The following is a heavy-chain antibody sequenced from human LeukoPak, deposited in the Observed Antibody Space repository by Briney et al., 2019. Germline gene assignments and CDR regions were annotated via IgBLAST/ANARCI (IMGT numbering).Heavy chain of an antibody. CDR1: GGSINNYY. Sequence: PSETLSLTCTVSGGSINNYYWSWIRQPPGKGLEWIGYIYYIGSTNYNPSLKSRVTISVDTSKNQFSLKLSSVTAADTAVYYCARVVTYYYDSSGYSYFDNWGQGTLVTVSS. CDR3: ARVVTYYYDSSGYSYFDN. CDR2: IYYIGST. D-gene: IGHD3-22*01. V-gene: IGHV4-59*01. J-gene: IGHJ4*02.